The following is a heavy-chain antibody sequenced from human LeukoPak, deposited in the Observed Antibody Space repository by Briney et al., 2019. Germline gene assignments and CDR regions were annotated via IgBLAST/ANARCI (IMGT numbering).Heavy chain of an antibody. CDR1: GGSFSGYY. CDR3: ARVGSGSSPYYFDY. Sequence: SETLSLTCAVYGGSFSGYYWSWIRQPPGKGLEWIGEINHSGSTNYNPSLKSRVTISVDTAKNQLSLKLSSVTAADTAVYYCARVGSGSSPYYFDYWGQGTLVTVSS. J-gene: IGHJ4*02. CDR2: INHSGST. V-gene: IGHV4-34*01. D-gene: IGHD6-6*01.